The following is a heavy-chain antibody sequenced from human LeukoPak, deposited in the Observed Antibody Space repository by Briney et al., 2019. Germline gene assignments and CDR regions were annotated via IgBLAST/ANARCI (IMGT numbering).Heavy chain of an antibody. D-gene: IGHD3-3*01. CDR1: GFTFSSYW. J-gene: IGHJ4*02. V-gene: IGHV3-7*01. CDR3: AGVSGEWLLFY. Sequence: GGSLRLSCAASGFTFSSYWMTWVRQAPGKGLEWVAYIKQDGGEKYYLDSVKGRFTISRDNAKNSLYLQMNSLRAEDTAVYYCAGVSGEWLLFYWGQGTLVTVSA. CDR2: IKQDGGEK.